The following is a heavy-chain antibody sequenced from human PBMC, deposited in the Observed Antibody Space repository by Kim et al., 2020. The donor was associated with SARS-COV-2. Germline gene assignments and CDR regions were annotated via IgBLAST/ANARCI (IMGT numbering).Heavy chain of an antibody. CDR3: ARGRHYDSSGNSPWTETRIYFFDY. J-gene: IGHJ4*02. CDR2: INHSGST. D-gene: IGHD3-22*01. CDR1: GESFNGYY. V-gene: IGHV4-34*01. Sequence: SETLSLTCAVYGESFNGYYWTWIRQPPGKGLEWIGEINHSGSTNYNPSLKSRVTISVDTSKNQFSLKLSSVTAADTAVYYCARGRHYDSSGNSPWTETRIYFFDYWGQGTLVTVSS.